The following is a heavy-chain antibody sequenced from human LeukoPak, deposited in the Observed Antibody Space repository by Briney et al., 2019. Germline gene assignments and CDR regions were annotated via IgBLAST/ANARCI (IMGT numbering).Heavy chain of an antibody. CDR2: IYYSGST. V-gene: IGHV4-39*07. J-gene: IGHJ2*01. CDR1: GGSISSSSYY. D-gene: IGHD2-21*02. Sequence: SETLSLTCTVSGGSISSSSYYWGWIRQPPGKGLEWIGSIYYSGSTYYNPSLKSRITISVDTSKNQFSLKLSSVTAADTAVYYCARDIREVVTASRHFDLWGRGTLVTVSS. CDR3: ARDIREVVTASRHFDL.